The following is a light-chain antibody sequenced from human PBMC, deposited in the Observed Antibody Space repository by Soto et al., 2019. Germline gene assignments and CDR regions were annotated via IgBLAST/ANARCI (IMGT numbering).Light chain of an antibody. CDR1: QSIGNY. Sequence: EVVLTQSPATLSLSPGEGATLSCRASQSIGNYLAWYQQKPGQAPRLLMYGASNRVTGIPARFSGSGSGTDFTLTISSVEPEDFAVYYCQQRVDWLTFGGGTKVDIK. CDR3: QQRVDWLT. CDR2: GAS. V-gene: IGKV3-11*01. J-gene: IGKJ4*01.